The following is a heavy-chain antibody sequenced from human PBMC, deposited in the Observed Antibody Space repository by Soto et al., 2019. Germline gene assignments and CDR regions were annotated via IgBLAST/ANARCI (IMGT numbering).Heavy chain of an antibody. CDR2: ISYDGSNK. Sequence: GGSLRLSCAASGFTFSSYGMHWVRQSPGKGLEGVAVISYDGSNKYYADSVKGRFTISRDNSKNTLYLQMNSLRAEDTAVYYCAKDLYSGSYYGFYYYYGMDVWGQGTTVTVSS. CDR3: AKDLYSGSYYGFYYYYGMDV. CDR1: GFTFSSYG. D-gene: IGHD1-26*01. J-gene: IGHJ6*02. V-gene: IGHV3-30*18.